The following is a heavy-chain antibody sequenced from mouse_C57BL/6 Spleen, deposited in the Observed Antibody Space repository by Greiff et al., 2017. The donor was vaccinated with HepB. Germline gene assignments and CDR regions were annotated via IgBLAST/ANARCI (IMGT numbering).Heavy chain of an antibody. J-gene: IGHJ3*01. CDR3: ARPGAVIYAFAY. CDR1: GFTFSDYG. CDR2: ISSGSSTI. D-gene: IGHD3-3*01. V-gene: IGHV5-17*01. Sequence: EVQLQESGGGLVKPGGSLKLSCAASGFTFSDYGMHWVRQAPEKGLEWVAYISSGSSTIYYADTVKGRFTISRDNAKNTLFLQMTSLRSEDTAMYYCARPGAVIYAFAYWGQGTLVTVSA.